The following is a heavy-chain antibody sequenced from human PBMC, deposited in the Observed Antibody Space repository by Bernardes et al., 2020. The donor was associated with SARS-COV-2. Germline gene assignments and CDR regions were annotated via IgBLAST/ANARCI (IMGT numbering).Heavy chain of an antibody. CDR2: INSDETTI. D-gene: IGHD1-26*01. CDR3: TRGFRWGMDV. CDR1: GYRFSAYW. V-gene: IGHV3-74*01. Sequence: GGSLRLSCEASGYRFSAYWMHWVRQAPGKGLVWVSRINSDETTIIYSDSVKGRFTMSRDNAKSTLYLQMNSLRAEDSAVYYCTRGFRWGMDVWGQGTTVTVSS. J-gene: IGHJ6*02.